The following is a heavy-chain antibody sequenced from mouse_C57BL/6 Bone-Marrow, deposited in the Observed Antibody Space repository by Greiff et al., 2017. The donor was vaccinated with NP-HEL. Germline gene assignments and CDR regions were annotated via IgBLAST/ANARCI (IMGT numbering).Heavy chain of an antibody. J-gene: IGHJ2*01. V-gene: IGHV1-81*01. D-gene: IGHD2-3*01. Sequence: VQLVESGAELARPGASVKLSCKASGYTFTSYGISWVKQRTGQGLEWIGEIYPRSGNTYYNEKFKGKATLTADKSSSTAYMELRSLTSEDSAVYFCAREHDGYYVDYWGQGTTLTVSS. CDR1: GYTFTSYG. CDR2: IYPRSGNT. CDR3: AREHDGYYVDY.